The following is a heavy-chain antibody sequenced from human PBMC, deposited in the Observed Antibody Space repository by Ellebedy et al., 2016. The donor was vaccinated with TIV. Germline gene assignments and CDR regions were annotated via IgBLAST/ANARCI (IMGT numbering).Heavy chain of an antibody. CDR2: IIPILGIA. D-gene: IGHD3-9*01. J-gene: IGHJ4*02. CDR1: GGTFSSYA. CDR3: ARGRGVIRYFGY. Sequence: AASVKVSCKASGGTFSSYAISWVRQPPGQGLEWMGRIIPILGIANYAQKFQGRVTMTRNTSISTAYMELSSLRSEDTAVYYCARGRGVIRYFGYWGQGTLVTVSS. V-gene: IGHV1-69*04.